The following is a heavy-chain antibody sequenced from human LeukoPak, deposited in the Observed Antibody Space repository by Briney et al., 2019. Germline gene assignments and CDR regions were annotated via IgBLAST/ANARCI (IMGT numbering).Heavy chain of an antibody. Sequence: SETLSLTCTVSGGSLSGHYWSWIRQPPGKRLEWIGYVSYTGRTKYNPSLQSRVTISIDTSKSQFSLKLTSVTSADTAVYSCARLLDNDISVDPGTFDVWVQGTTVIVSS. V-gene: IGHV4-59*11. CDR2: VSYTGRT. CDR3: ARLLDNDISVDPGTFDV. J-gene: IGHJ3*01. CDR1: GGSLSGHY. D-gene: IGHD3-22*01.